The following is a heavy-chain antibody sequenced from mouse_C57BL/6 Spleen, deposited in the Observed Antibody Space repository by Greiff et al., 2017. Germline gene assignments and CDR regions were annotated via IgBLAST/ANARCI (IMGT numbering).Heavy chain of an antibody. CDR3: ARPGNYDAMDY. CDR1: GFTFSSYG. Sequence: EVKVVESGGDLVKPGGSLKLSCAASGFTFSSYGMSWVRQTPDKRLEWVATISSGGSYTYYPDSVKGRFTISRDNAKHTLYLQMSSLKSEDTAMYYCARPGNYDAMDYWGQGTSVTVSS. J-gene: IGHJ4*01. D-gene: IGHD2-1*01. V-gene: IGHV5-6*01. CDR2: ISSGGSYT.